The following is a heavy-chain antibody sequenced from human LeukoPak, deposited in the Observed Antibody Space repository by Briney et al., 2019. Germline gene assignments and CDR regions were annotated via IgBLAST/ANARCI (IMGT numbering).Heavy chain of an antibody. CDR2: IYTSGST. Sequence: PSETLSLTCTASGGSISSCSYYWSWIPQPAGKGLEWIGRIYTSGSTNYNPSLKSRVTISVDTSKNQLSLKLSSVAAADTAVYYCGRAWSGYYTRGYSYFEYWGQGTLVTVSS. CDR1: GGSISSCSYY. V-gene: IGHV4-61*02. D-gene: IGHD3-3*01. J-gene: IGHJ4*02. CDR3: GRAWSGYYTRGYSYFEY.